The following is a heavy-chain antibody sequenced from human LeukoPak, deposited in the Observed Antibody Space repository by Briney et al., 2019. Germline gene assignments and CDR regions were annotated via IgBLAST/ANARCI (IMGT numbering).Heavy chain of an antibody. J-gene: IGHJ4*02. Sequence: GGSLRLSCAASGFTFSSYSMNWVRQAPGKGLEWVSSISSSSSYIYYADSVKGRFTISRDNAKNSLYLQMNSLRAEDTAVYYCARVRLPKYYYDSSGYSCFDYWGQGTLVTVSS. D-gene: IGHD3-22*01. V-gene: IGHV3-21*01. CDR3: ARVRLPKYYYDSSGYSCFDY. CDR2: ISSSSSYI. CDR1: GFTFSSYS.